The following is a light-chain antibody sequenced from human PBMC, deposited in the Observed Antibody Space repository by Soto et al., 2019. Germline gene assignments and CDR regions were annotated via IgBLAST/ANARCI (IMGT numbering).Light chain of an antibody. J-gene: IGKJ5*01. CDR1: RILLYINTYNY. Sequence: ETLITQSPPTLPLTPGAPASISCWFSRILLYINTYNYLDWYVQKPGQSPQLLIYFGSNRAPGVPDRFSGSGSGTDFTLKINRVEAEDVGTYYCRQARQSLTFGQGTRLEVK. CDR2: FGS. V-gene: IGKV2-28*01. CDR3: RQARQSLT.